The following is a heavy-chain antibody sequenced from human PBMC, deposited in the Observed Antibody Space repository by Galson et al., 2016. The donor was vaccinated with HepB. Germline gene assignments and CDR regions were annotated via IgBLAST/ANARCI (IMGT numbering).Heavy chain of an antibody. CDR3: ARPASGHSSSLDY. D-gene: IGHD6-13*01. CDR1: GYSYTNYW. V-gene: IGHV5-51*01. CDR2: IYPSDSDT. Sequence: QSGAEVKKPGKSLKISCKSSGYSYTNYWIAWVRQMPGKGLEWMGIIYPSDSDTRYSPSFQGQVTISADKSINTAYLQWNSLKASDTAVYYCARPASGHSSSLDYWGQGTLVTVSS. J-gene: IGHJ4*02.